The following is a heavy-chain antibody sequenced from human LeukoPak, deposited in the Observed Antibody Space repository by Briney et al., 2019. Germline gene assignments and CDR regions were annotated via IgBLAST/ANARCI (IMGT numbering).Heavy chain of an antibody. CDR2: ISSSSSYI. CDR3: ARGGGSIRHSYYYYVDV. V-gene: IGHV3-11*05. D-gene: IGHD2-15*01. J-gene: IGHJ6*03. CDR1: GFIFTEYY. Sequence: GGSLRLSCAASGFIFTEYYMSWIRQAPGKGLDWVSSISSSSSYIYYADSVKGRFTISRDNAKNSLYLRMNSLRDEDTALYYCARGGGSIRHSYYYYVDVWGKGTTVTVSS.